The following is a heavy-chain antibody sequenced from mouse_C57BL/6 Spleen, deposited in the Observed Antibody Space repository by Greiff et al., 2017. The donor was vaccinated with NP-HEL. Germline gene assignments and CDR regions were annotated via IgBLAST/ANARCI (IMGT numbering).Heavy chain of an antibody. V-gene: IGHV5-17*01. CDR2: ISSGSSTI. Sequence: EVQGVESGGGLVKPGGSLKLSCAASGFTFSDYGMHWVRQAPEKGLEWVAYISSGSSTIYYADTVKGRFTISRDNAKNTLFLQMTSLRSEDTAMYYCARRVTTGYFDVWGTRTTVTVSS. D-gene: IGHD1-1*01. CDR1: GFTFSDYG. CDR3: ARRVTTGYFDV. J-gene: IGHJ1*03.